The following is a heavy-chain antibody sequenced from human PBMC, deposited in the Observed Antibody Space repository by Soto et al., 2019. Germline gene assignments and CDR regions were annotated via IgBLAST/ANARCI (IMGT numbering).Heavy chain of an antibody. V-gene: IGHV1-2*04. J-gene: IGHJ4*02. CDR3: ARSPYDFWSGYGAFDY. Sequence: ASVKVSCKASGYTFTGYYMHWVRQAPGQGLEWMGWINPNRGGTNYAQKFQGWVTMTRDTSISTAYMELSRLRSDDTAVYYCARSPYDFWSGYGAFDYWGQGTLVTVSS. D-gene: IGHD3-3*01. CDR1: GYTFTGYY. CDR2: INPNRGGT.